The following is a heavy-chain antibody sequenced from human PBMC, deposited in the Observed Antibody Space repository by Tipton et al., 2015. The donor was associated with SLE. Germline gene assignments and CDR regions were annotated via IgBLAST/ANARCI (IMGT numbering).Heavy chain of an antibody. CDR3: ATAGGSTSCFYCGYFDL. D-gene: IGHD2-2*01. V-gene: IGHV4-39*07. Sequence: LSCTVSGGSISSSSYYWGWIRQPPGKGLEWIGRIYSSGSTYYNPSLKSRVTISVDTSKNQFSLKLSSVTAADTAVYYCATAGGSTSCFYCGYFDLWGRGTLVTVSS. J-gene: IGHJ2*01. CDR1: GGSISSSSYY. CDR2: IYSSGST.